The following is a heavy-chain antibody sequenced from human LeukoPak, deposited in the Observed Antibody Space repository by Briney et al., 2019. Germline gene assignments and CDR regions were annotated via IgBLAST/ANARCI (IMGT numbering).Heavy chain of an antibody. CDR1: GFAVSSNY. V-gene: IGHV3-66*02. J-gene: IGHJ4*02. CDR3: ARGGYQGLRYFDPHEIFDY. CDR2: IYSGGST. D-gene: IGHD3-9*01. Sequence: GGSLRLSCAASGFAVSSNYMSWVRQAPGKGLEWVSVIYSGGSTYYADSVKGRFTISRDNSKNTLYLQMNSLRAEDTAVYYCARGGYQGLRYFDPHEIFDYWGQGTLVTVSS.